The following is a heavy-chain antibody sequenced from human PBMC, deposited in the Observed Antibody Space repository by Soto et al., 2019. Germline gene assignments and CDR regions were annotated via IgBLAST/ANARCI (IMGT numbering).Heavy chain of an antibody. Sequence: ASVKVSCKVSGYTLTELSMHWVRQAPGKGLEWMGGFDPEDGETIYAQKFQGRVTMTEDTSTDTAYMELSSLRSEDTAVYYCATVPPGYYDTSGYSLWGQGTLGTVSS. D-gene: IGHD3-22*01. V-gene: IGHV1-24*01. CDR1: GYTLTELS. CDR2: FDPEDGET. J-gene: IGHJ4*02. CDR3: ATVPPGYYDTSGYSL.